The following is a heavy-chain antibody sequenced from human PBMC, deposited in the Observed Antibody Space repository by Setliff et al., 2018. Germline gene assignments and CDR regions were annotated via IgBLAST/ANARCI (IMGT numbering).Heavy chain of an antibody. Sequence: TSETLSLTCTVSGGSISSHYWSWIRQPPGKGLEWIGYISNSRITNYNPALRSRVTISPDTSKNQFSLKLTSVTAADTAVYYCARQSGSGSSPYFDFWGQGTLVTVSS. CDR2: ISNSRIT. CDR3: ARQSGSGSSPYFDF. D-gene: IGHD3-10*01. CDR1: GGSISSHY. V-gene: IGHV4-59*08. J-gene: IGHJ4*02.